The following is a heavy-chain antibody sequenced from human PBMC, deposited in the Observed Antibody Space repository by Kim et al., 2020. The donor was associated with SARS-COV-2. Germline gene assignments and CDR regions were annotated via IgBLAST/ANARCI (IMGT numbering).Heavy chain of an antibody. V-gene: IGHV3-23*01. J-gene: IGHJ6*02. D-gene: IGHD6-13*01. CDR2: ISGSGGST. CDR1: GFTFSSYA. CDR3: AKMFAGTLYYYYGMDV. Sequence: GGSLRLSCAASGFTFSSYAMSWVRQAPGKGLEWVSAISGSGGSTYYADSVKGRFTISRDNSKNTLYLQMNSLRAEDTAVYYCAKMFAGTLYYYYGMDVWGQGTTVTVSS.